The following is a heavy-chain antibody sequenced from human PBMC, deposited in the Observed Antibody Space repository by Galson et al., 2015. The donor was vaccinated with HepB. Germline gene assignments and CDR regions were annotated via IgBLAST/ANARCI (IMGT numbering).Heavy chain of an antibody. V-gene: IGHV2-5*01. D-gene: IGHD3-16*01. Sequence: PALVKPTQTLTLTCTFSGFSLSTSGVGVGWIRLPPGKALEWLALIYWNADKRYSPSLKSRLTITKDTSKNQVVLTMTNMDPVDTATYYCAHSLRGNAYVWGSYYFDYWGQGTLVTVSS. CDR2: IYWNADK. J-gene: IGHJ4*02. CDR1: GFSLSTSGVG. CDR3: AHSLRGNAYVWGSYYFDY.